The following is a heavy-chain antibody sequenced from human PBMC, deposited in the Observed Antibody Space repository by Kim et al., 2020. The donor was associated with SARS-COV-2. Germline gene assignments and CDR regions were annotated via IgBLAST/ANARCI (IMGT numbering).Heavy chain of an antibody. CDR2: DGGK. D-gene: IGHD3-16*01. V-gene: IGHV3-23*01. Sequence: DGGKFHAESVKGRFTISRDNSKNMLYLQMDSLRVEDTAIYYCSRGVGDYWGQGTQVTVSS. J-gene: IGHJ4*02. CDR3: SRGVGDY.